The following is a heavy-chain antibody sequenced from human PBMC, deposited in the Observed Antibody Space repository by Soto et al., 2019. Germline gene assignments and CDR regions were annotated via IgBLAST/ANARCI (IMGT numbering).Heavy chain of an antibody. V-gene: IGHV3-74*01. CDR3: GRGGRIVAAASVD. Sequence: EVQLVESGGGLVQPGGSLRLSCAVSGLTFSNYWLNWVRQAPGKGLVWVSRINSDGSSTDYADSVKVRFTISRDNARNTLYLEMHSLRAEDTALYYCGRGGRIVAAASVDWGQGTLVTVSS. D-gene: IGHD6-25*01. CDR1: GLTFSNYW. J-gene: IGHJ4*02. CDR2: INSDGSST.